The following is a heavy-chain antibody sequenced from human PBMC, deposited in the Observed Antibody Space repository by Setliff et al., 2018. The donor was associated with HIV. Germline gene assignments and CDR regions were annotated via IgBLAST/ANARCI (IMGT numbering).Heavy chain of an antibody. CDR1: GGSISSGSYY. CDR2: IYTSGST. J-gene: IGHJ6*02. CDR3: ARDGDYNYYGMDV. V-gene: IGHV4-61*02. D-gene: IGHD4-17*01. Sequence: PSETLSLTCTVSGGSISSGSYYWSWIRQPAGKGLEWIGRIYTSGSTNYNPSLKSRVTISVDTSKNQFSLKLSSVTAADTAVYYCARDGDYNYYGMDVWGQGTTVTVSS.